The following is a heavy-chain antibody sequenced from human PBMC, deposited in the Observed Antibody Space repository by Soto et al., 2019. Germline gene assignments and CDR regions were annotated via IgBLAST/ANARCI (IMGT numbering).Heavy chain of an antibody. V-gene: IGHV1-69*13. CDR2: IIPIFGTA. D-gene: IGHD4-17*01. CDR1: GGTFSSYA. CDR3: ARGVGYGGNSGGVYFDH. J-gene: IGHJ4*02. Sequence: GASVKVSCKASGGTFSSYAISWVRQAPGQGLEWMGGIIPIFGTANYAQKFQGRVTITADESTSTAYMELSSLRSEDTAVYYCARGVGYGGNSGGVYFDHWGQGTLVTVSS.